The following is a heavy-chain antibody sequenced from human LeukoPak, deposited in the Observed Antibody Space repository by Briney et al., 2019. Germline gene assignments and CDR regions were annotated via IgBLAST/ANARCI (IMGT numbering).Heavy chain of an antibody. V-gene: IGHV4-34*01. CDR3: ARPRGTTYNWFDP. D-gene: IGHD1-1*01. J-gene: IGHJ5*02. Sequence: PSETLSLTCGVYGGSLSGYYWSWIRQPPGKGLEWIGEINHSGSTNYNPCLKSPVSISVDTSKKQFSLKLNSVTAADTAVYYCARPRGTTYNWFDPWGQGTQVTVSS. CDR1: GGSLSGYY. CDR2: INHSGST.